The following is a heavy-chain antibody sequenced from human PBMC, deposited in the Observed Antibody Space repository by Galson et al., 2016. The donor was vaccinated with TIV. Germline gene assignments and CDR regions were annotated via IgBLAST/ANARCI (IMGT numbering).Heavy chain of an antibody. V-gene: IGHV3-15*01. CDR1: GFTFTNTW. Sequence: SLRLSCAASGFTFTNTWMTWVRQAPGKGLEWVGRIKSKTDGGTRDYSAPVKGRFTISKDDSKNTWYLQINSLKTDDTAVYYFTTRIPISGVIIRDYWGQGTLVTVST. CDR2: IKSKTDGGTR. D-gene: IGHD3-3*01. J-gene: IGHJ4*02. CDR3: TTRIPISGVIIRDY.